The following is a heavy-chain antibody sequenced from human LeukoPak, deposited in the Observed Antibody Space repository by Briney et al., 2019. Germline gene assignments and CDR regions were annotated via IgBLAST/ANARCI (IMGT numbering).Heavy chain of an antibody. CDR1: GGSISSSSYY. Sequence: SETLSPTCTVSGGSISSSSYYWGWIRQPPGKGLEWIGSIYYSGSTNYNPSLKSRVTISVDTSKNQFSLKLSSVTAADTAVYYCARHVLELRFLEWLFNWFDPWGQGTLVTVSS. CDR2: IYYSGST. V-gene: IGHV4-39*01. D-gene: IGHD3-3*01. J-gene: IGHJ5*02. CDR3: ARHVLELRFLEWLFNWFDP.